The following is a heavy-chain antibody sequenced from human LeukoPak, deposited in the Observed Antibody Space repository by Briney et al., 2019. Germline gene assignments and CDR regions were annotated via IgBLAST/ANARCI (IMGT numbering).Heavy chain of an antibody. CDR1: GFTFRRYA. J-gene: IGHJ5*02. V-gene: IGHV3-23*01. Sequence: GWELILSCSSSGFTFRRYAMSWVRQAPGKGLEWVSPISGSGTSVYYADSVKGQFTISRDNSKNTLYVQMNSLRVEDTAVYYCAKDKGFDPWGQGTLVTVSS. CDR2: ISGSGTSV. CDR3: AKDKGFDP.